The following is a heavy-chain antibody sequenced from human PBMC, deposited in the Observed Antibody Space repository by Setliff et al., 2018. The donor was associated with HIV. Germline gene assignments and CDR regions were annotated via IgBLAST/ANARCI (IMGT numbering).Heavy chain of an antibody. CDR1: GGTFSNYA. V-gene: IGHV1-69*06. D-gene: IGHD2-2*01. Sequence: SVKVSCKASGGTFSNYAISWVRQAPGQGLEWMGRIIPMFGTSNHAQKFQGRVTLTADKSTDTAYMELRSLRSEDTAVYYCLVYCSTTNCCPRDSDSWDQGTTNCSPREYDQWGQGTQVTVSS. J-gene: IGHJ4*02. CDR2: IIPMFGTS. CDR3: LVYCSTTNCCPRDSDSWDQGTTNCSPREYDQ.